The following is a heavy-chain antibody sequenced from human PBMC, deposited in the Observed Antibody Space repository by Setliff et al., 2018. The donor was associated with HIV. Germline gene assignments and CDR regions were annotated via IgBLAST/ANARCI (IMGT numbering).Heavy chain of an antibody. CDR2: VYPADSNT. V-gene: IGHV5-51*01. Sequence: GESLTISCEVSGYVFSDYWIAWVRQTPGKGLEWMGLVYPADSNTIYSPSFQHQVTISADKSFSTAFLQWSDVKASDSGIYFCARLGGSFGIPHFDFWGQGTPVTVS. CDR3: ARLGGSFGIPHFDF. CDR1: GYVFSDYW. J-gene: IGHJ4*02. D-gene: IGHD3-3*02.